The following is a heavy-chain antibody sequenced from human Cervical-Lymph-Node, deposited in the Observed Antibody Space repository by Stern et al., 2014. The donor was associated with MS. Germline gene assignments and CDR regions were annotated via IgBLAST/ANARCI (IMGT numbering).Heavy chain of an antibody. CDR1: GGSISSSSYY. CDR2: IYYSGST. Sequence: QLQLQESGPGLVKPSGTLSLPCTVSGGSISSSSYYWGWLRQPPGKGLEWIGSIYYSGSTYYNPSPKSRVTISVHTSKNQFSLKMSSVAAADTAVYYCARHPAGGSLDYWGQGTLVTVSS. D-gene: IGHD1-26*01. V-gene: IGHV4-39*01. CDR3: ARHPAGGSLDY. J-gene: IGHJ4*02.